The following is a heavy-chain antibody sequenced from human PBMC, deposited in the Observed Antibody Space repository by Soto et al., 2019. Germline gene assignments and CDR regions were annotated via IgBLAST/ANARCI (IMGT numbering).Heavy chain of an antibody. CDR1: GFTFSSYG. J-gene: IGHJ4*02. Sequence: GSLRLSCAASGFTFSSYGMHWVRQAPGKGLEWVAVIWYDGSNKYYADSVKGRFTISRDNSKNTLYLQMNSLRAEDTAVYYCARGASPAFYYFDYWGQGTLVTVSS. CDR2: IWYDGSNK. V-gene: IGHV3-33*01. CDR3: ARGASPAFYYFDY.